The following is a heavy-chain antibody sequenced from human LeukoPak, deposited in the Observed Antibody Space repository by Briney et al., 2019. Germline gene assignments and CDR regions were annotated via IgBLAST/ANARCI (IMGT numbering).Heavy chain of an antibody. CDR2: IKRDGSEK. Sequence: PGGSLRLSCAASGFTFSKYWMSWVRQAPGKGLEWVANIKRDGSEKNYVDAVKGRFTISRDNAKNPLYLQMNSLRAEDTAVYYCAKEKNDFWSGLSAFDIWGQGTMVTVSS. V-gene: IGHV3-7*01. D-gene: IGHD3-3*01. CDR1: GFTFSKYW. CDR3: AKEKNDFWSGLSAFDI. J-gene: IGHJ3*02.